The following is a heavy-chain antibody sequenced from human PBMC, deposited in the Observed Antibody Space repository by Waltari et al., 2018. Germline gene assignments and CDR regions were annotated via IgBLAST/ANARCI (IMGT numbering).Heavy chain of an antibody. CDR2: MSYNGAT. Sequence: QLQLQESGPGLGKPSETLSLTCIVSGASITSNRHYWAWIRQPPGQGLEWIGTMSYNGATYRSPSLKGRVTVSRDTSKNHLSLKLGSVTAADTAIYYCATYIGASIGTAAFDVWGQGTMVTVSS. V-gene: IGHV4-39*02. CDR1: GASITSNRHY. CDR3: ATYIGASIGTAAFDV. J-gene: IGHJ3*01. D-gene: IGHD5-12*01.